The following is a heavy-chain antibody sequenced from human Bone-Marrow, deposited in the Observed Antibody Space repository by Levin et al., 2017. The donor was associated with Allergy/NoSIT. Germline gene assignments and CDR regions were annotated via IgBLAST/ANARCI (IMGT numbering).Heavy chain of an antibody. Sequence: PGGSLRLSCAASGFTFRDHYMTWMRQTPGKGLEWVSYISSDGHTRFDADSLKGRITISRDNANDTLYLQMSSLRAEDTGVYYCARGFNSGYGYYFDHWGQGILVTVSS. CDR2: ISSDGHTR. D-gene: IGHD5-18*01. CDR1: GFTFRDHY. CDR3: ARGFNSGYGYYFDH. J-gene: IGHJ4*02. V-gene: IGHV3-11*01.